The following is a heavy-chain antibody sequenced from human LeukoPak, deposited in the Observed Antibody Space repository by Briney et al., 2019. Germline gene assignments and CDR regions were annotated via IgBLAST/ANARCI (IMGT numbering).Heavy chain of an antibody. CDR3: ARGILRDYYGSGSYYFDY. CDR1: GYTFTSYY. Sequence: ASVKVSCKASGYTFTSYYMHWVRQAPGQGLEWMGIINPSGGSTSYAQKFQGRVTMTRDTSTSTVYMELSSLRSEDTAVYYCARGILRDYYGSGSYYFDYWGQGTLVTVSS. V-gene: IGHV1-46*01. D-gene: IGHD3-10*01. CDR2: INPSGGST. J-gene: IGHJ4*02.